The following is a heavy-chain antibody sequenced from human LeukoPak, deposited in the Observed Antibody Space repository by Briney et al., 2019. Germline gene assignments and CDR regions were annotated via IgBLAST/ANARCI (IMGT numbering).Heavy chain of an antibody. Sequence: SGTLSLTCAVSGGSISSSNWWSWVRQPPGKGLEWIGYIYHSGSTYYNPSLKSRVTISVDRCKNQFSLKLSSVTAADTAVYYCARTRNGGSFDYWGQGTLVTVSS. J-gene: IGHJ4*02. CDR1: GGSISSSNW. V-gene: IGHV4-4*02. CDR3: ARTRNGGSFDY. CDR2: IYHSGST. D-gene: IGHD4-23*01.